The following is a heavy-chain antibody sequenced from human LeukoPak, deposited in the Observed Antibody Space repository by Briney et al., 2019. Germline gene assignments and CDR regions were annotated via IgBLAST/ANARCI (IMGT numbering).Heavy chain of an antibody. D-gene: IGHD6-19*01. V-gene: IGHV3-48*01. Sequence: GGSLRLSCAASGFTFSSYSMNWVRQAPGKGLEWVSYISSSSSTIYYADSVKGRFTISRDNAKNSLYLQMNSLRAEDTAVYYCARDRATRRYSSGWFPFDYWGQGTLVTVSS. J-gene: IGHJ4*02. CDR1: GFTFSSYS. CDR2: ISSSSSTI. CDR3: ARDRATRRYSSGWFPFDY.